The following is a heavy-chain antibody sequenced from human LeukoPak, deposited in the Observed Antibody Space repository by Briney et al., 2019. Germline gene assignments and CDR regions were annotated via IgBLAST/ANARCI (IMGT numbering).Heavy chain of an antibody. V-gene: IGHV3-30*02. CDR1: GFTFSSYG. J-gene: IGHJ4*02. CDR2: IRYDGSNK. CDR3: ARDWESYCSTTSCFKNYFDC. D-gene: IGHD2-2*01. Sequence: GGSLRLSCAASGFTFSSYGMHWVRQAPGKGLEWVAFIRYDGSNKYYADSVKGRFTISRDNSKNTLYLQMDALRAEDTAVYYCARDWESYCSTTSCFKNYFDCWGQGTLVTVSS.